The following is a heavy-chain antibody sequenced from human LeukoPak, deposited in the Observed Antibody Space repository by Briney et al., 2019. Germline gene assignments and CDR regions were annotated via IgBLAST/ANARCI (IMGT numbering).Heavy chain of an antibody. V-gene: IGHV1-2*02. CDR3: ARDMGYSTKRGYFDY. Sequence: GASVKVSCKASGYTFTGYYMHWVRQAPGQGLEWMGWINPNSGGTNYAQKFQGRVTMTRDTSISTAYMELSRLRSDDTAVYYCARDMGYSTKRGYFDYWGQGTLVTVSS. J-gene: IGHJ4*02. D-gene: IGHD6-13*01. CDR1: GYTFTGYY. CDR2: INPNSGGT.